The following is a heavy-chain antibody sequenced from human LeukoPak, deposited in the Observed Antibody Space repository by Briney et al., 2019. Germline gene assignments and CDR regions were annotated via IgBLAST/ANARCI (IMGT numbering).Heavy chain of an antibody. CDR2: IYTGGNT. CDR1: GFTVDSNY. Sequence: PGGSLRLSCAASGFTVDSNYLSWVRQAPGKGLEWVSTIYTGGNTYYADSVKGRFTISRDNSKNTLYLQMNSLRAEDTAVYYCAKSGGDSGGYYLYYGMDVWGQGTTVTVSS. CDR3: AKSGGDSGGYYLYYGMDV. V-gene: IGHV3-53*01. D-gene: IGHD3-10*01. J-gene: IGHJ6*02.